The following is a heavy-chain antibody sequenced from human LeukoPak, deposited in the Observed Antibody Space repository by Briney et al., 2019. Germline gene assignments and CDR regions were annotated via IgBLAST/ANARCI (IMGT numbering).Heavy chain of an antibody. Sequence: PSETLSLTCTVSGGSISSSSYYWGWIRQPPGKGLEWIGSIYYSGSTYYNPSLKSRVTISVDTSKNQFSLKLSSVTAADTAVYYCARVGYYYDSSGSTNWFDPWGQGTLVTVSS. D-gene: IGHD3-22*01. CDR2: IYYSGST. V-gene: IGHV4-39*07. J-gene: IGHJ5*02. CDR3: ARVGYYYDSSGSTNWFDP. CDR1: GGSISSSSYY.